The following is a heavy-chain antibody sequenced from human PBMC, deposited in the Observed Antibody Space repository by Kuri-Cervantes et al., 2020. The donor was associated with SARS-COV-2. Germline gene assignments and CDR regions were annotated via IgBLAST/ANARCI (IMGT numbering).Heavy chain of an antibody. CDR3: TTGPSVAVRPDSYFYMDV. D-gene: IGHD3-10*01. V-gene: IGHV3-49*01. CDR1: GFTFGDYA. J-gene: IGHJ6*03. CDR2: SRSKAYGGTS. Sequence: GESLKISCTASGFTFGDYAMNWFRQTPGKGLEWVGFSRSKAYGGTSEYAASVKDRFTISRDGTGTIAYLQMNSLKTEDTAVYYCTTGPSVAVRPDSYFYMDVWGKGTTVTVSS.